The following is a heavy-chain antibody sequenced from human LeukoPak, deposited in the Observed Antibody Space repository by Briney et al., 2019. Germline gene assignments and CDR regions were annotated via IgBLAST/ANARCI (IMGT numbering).Heavy chain of an antibody. CDR3: TRRMTFDY. Sequence: GRSLRLSCTAAGFTFSDYAMSWFRQAPGKGLEWVGFIRSKGYGGTTEYAASVKGRFTISRDDSKSIAYLQMNSLKTEDTAVCYCTRRMTFDYWGQGTLVTVSS. D-gene: IGHD2-21*02. J-gene: IGHJ4*02. CDR1: GFTFSDYA. V-gene: IGHV3-49*03. CDR2: IRSKGYGGTT.